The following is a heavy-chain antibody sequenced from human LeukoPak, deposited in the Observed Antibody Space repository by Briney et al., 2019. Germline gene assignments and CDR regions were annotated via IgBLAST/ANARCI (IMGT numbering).Heavy chain of an antibody. CDR1: GYTLTELS. Sequence: ASVKVSCKVSGYTLTELSMHWVRQAPGKGLEWMGGFDPEDGETIYAQKFQGRVTMTEDTSTDTTYMELSSLRSEDTAVYYCATDVIDGGPFRVVSSSWTTIDYWGQGTLVTVSS. D-gene: IGHD6-13*01. J-gene: IGHJ4*02. V-gene: IGHV1-24*01. CDR3: ATDVIDGGPFRVVSSSWTTIDY. CDR2: FDPEDGET.